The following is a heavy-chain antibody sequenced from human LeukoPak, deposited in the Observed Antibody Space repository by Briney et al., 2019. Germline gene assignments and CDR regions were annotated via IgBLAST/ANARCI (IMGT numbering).Heavy chain of an antibody. CDR1: GYSSTSYW. V-gene: IGHV5-10-1*01. J-gene: IGHJ4*02. D-gene: IGHD5-18*01. CDR2: IDPSDSYT. CDR3: ARLGGYSYGSFDY. Sequence: GESLKISCKGSGYSSTSYWISWVRQMPGKGLEWMGRIDPSDSYTNYSPSFQGHVTISADKSISTAYLQWSSLKASDTAVYYCARLGGYSYGSFDYWGQGTLVTVSS.